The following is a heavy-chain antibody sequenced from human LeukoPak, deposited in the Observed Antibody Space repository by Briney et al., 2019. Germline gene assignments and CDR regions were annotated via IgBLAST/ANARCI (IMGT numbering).Heavy chain of an antibody. V-gene: IGHV3-66*01. J-gene: IGHJ4*02. Sequence: GGSLRLSCAASGFTFSDFSMNWVRQAPGKGLEWVSLIYTGGDTYYADSVKGRFTLSRDNSKNTVYLQMNSLRVEDTAMYYCATISDLLYYFDSWGQGTLVTVSS. CDR2: IYTGGDT. CDR3: ATISDLLYYFDS. CDR1: GFTFSDFS.